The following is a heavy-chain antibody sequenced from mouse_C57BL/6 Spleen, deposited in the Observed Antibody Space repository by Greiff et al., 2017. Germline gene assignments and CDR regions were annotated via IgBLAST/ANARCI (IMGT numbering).Heavy chain of an antibody. J-gene: IGHJ1*03. CDR2: INPNNGGT. V-gene: IGHV1-26*01. Sequence: EVQLQQSGPELVKPGASVKISCKASGYTFTDYYMNWVKQSHGKSLEWIGDINPNNGGTSYNQKFKGKATLTVDKSSSTAYMELRSLTSEDSAVYYCARRDYSNYFDVWGTGTTVTVSS. CDR3: ARRDYSNYFDV. D-gene: IGHD2-5*01. CDR1: GYTFTDYY.